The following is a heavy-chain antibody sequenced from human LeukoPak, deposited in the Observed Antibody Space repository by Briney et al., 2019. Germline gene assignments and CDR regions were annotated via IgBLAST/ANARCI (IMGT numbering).Heavy chain of an antibody. CDR2: ISGSGGST. J-gene: IGHJ6*02. V-gene: IGHV3-23*01. CDR3: AKGGSSGWTGQSGMDV. Sequence: GGSLRLSCAASGFTFSSYAMSWVRQAPGKGLEWVSAISGSGGSTYYADSVKGRFTISRDNSKNTLYLQMNSLRAEDTAVYYCAKGGSSGWTGQSGMDVWGQGTTVTVSS. D-gene: IGHD6-19*01. CDR1: GFTFSSYA.